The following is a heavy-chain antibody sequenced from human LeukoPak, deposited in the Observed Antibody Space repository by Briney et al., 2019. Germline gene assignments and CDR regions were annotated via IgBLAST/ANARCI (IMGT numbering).Heavy chain of an antibody. J-gene: IGHJ3*02. CDR3: AAARPTDAFDI. CDR2: IYYSGST. D-gene: IGHD6-6*01. CDR1: GGSISSYY. V-gene: IGHV4-59*12. Sequence: SGTLSLTCTVSGGSISSYYWSWIRQPPGKGLEWIGYIYYSGSTNYSPSLKSRVTISVDTSKNQFSLKLSSVTAADTAVYYCAAARPTDAFDIWGQGTMVTVSS.